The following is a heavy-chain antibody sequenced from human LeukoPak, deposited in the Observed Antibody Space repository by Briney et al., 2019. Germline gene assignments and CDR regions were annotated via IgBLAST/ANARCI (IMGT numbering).Heavy chain of an antibody. CDR3: ARDLEIGSSSYYFDH. Sequence: GGSLRLSCAASGFSFSSYGMHWVRQAPGKGLEWVAIIWYDGSNTYYVDSVRGRFTISRDNSKNTLYLQVNSLRAEDTAMYYCARDLEIGSSSYYFDHWGQGTLVTVSS. D-gene: IGHD1-1*01. CDR2: IWYDGSNT. J-gene: IGHJ4*02. V-gene: IGHV3-33*01. CDR1: GFSFSSYG.